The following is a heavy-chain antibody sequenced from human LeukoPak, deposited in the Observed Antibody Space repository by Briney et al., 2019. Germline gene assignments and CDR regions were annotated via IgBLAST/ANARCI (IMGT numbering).Heavy chain of an antibody. CDR2: ISAGGTIT. CDR3: ARDLRPYDYVWGTDY. V-gene: IGHV3-23*01. CDR1: QFTFKTYG. D-gene: IGHD3-16*01. J-gene: IGHJ4*02. Sequence: GGSLRLSCAASQFTFKTYGMIWVRQPPGKGLEWLSVISAGGTITYYADSVKGRFRISRDNSRDTLYLQMNSLRVDDTAIYYCARDLRPYDYVWGTDYWGQGTLVTVSS.